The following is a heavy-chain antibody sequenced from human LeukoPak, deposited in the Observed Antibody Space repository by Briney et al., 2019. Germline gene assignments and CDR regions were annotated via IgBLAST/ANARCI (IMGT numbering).Heavy chain of an antibody. D-gene: IGHD3-16*02. V-gene: IGHV3-23*01. J-gene: IGHJ4*02. CDR1: GFSFSNYW. CDR2: ISGSGGST. Sequence: PGGSLRLSCAASGFSFSNYWMGWVRQAPGKGLEWVSAISGSGGSTNYADSVKGRFTISRDNSKNTLYLQMNSLRAEDTAVYYCAKDLLYVWGSYRQFDYWGQGTLVTVSS. CDR3: AKDLLYVWGSYRQFDY.